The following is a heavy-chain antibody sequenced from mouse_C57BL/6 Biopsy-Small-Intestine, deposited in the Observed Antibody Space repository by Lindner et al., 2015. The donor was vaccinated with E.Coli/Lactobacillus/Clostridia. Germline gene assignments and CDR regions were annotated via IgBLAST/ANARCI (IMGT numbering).Heavy chain of an antibody. CDR3: ARDGDVGYCNGSNCYSLYYDY. V-gene: IGHV1-84*02. CDR2: IHGGKGNT. CDR1: GYIFSTYI. D-gene: IGHD2-1*01. J-gene: IGHJ4*01. Sequence: SVKVSCKASGYIFSTYILHWVRQAPGQRPEWMGWIHGGKGNTEYSPNFHGRVTITRDTSTSTAYMELSSLRSEDTAVYFCARDGDVGYCNGSNCYSLYYDYWGQGTLVTVSS.